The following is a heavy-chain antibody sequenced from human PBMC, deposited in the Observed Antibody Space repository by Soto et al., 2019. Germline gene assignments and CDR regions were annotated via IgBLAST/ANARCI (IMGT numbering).Heavy chain of an antibody. CDR3: AKAWQVFDP. Sequence: EVQLLESGGGLVQPGGSRRLSCAVSGFTFSGYAMTWVRQAPGKGLEWVSAISGTGGTTYYADSVKGRFTISRDNSKNTLYLQMNSLRAEETAVYYCAKAWQVFDPWGQGTLVTVSS. J-gene: IGHJ5*02. V-gene: IGHV3-23*01. CDR1: GFTFSGYA. CDR2: ISGTGGTT.